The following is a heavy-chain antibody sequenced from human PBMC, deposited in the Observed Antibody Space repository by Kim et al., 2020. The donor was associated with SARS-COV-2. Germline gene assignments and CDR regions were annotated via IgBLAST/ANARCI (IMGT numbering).Heavy chain of an antibody. Sequence: IAYEDSVKGRFSISRDNAKNSRYLQMLSLRAEDTALYYCAKGVEMVTPVDYWGQGTLVSVSS. CDR2: I. J-gene: IGHJ4*02. V-gene: IGHV3-9*01. CDR3: AKGVEMVTPVDY. D-gene: IGHD5-18*01.